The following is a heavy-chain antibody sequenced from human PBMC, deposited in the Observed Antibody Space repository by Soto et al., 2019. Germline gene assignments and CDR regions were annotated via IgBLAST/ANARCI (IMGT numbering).Heavy chain of an antibody. D-gene: IGHD6-13*01. V-gene: IGHV3-21*01. CDR3: ARAKKQLAPKHPPDAFDI. J-gene: IGHJ3*02. Sequence: PGGSLRLSCAASGFTFSSYSMNWVRQAPGKGLEWVSSISSSSSYIYYADSVKGRFTISRDNAKNSLYLQMNSLRAEDTAVYYCARAKKQLAPKHPPDAFDIWGQGTMVNVSS. CDR1: GFTFSSYS. CDR2: ISSSSSYI.